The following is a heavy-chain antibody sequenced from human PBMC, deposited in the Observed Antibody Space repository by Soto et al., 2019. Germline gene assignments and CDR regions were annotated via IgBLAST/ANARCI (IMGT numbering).Heavy chain of an antibody. Sequence: SETLSLTCAVSDFSISTGFYWGWIRQPPGKGLEWIGSIYHSGSTYYTPSLESRVTISVDTSKNQFSLKLSSVTAADTAVYYCARDSSGVSKLELRAYYGMDVWGQGTTVTVS. J-gene: IGHJ6*02. D-gene: IGHD1-7*01. CDR2: IYHSGST. CDR3: ARDSSGVSKLELRAYYGMDV. CDR1: DFSISTGFY. V-gene: IGHV4-38-2*02.